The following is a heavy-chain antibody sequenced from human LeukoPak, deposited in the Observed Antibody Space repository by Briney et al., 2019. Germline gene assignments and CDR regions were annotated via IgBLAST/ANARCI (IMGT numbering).Heavy chain of an antibody. Sequence: GGSLRLSCAASGFTVSSNYMSWVRQAPGKGLEWVSAISGSGGSTYYADSVKGRFTISRDNSKNTLYLQMNSLRAEDTAVYYCAKTPTQSTMVRGAAINFDYWGQGTLVTVSS. J-gene: IGHJ4*02. CDR3: AKTPTQSTMVRGAAINFDY. CDR1: GFTVSSNY. D-gene: IGHD3-10*01. CDR2: ISGSGGST. V-gene: IGHV3-23*01.